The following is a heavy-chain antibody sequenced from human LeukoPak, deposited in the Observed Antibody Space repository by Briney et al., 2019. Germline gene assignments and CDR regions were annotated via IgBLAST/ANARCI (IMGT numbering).Heavy chain of an antibody. CDR2: IYYSGST. J-gene: IGHJ3*02. Sequence: SETLSLTCTVSGGSISSYYWSWIRQPPGKGLEWIGYIYYSGSTNYNPSLKSRVTISVDTSKNQFSLKLSSVTAADTAVYYCAREEKPSAFDIWGQGTLVTVSS. CDR1: GGSISSYY. V-gene: IGHV4-59*01. CDR3: AREEKPSAFDI. D-gene: IGHD2-2*01.